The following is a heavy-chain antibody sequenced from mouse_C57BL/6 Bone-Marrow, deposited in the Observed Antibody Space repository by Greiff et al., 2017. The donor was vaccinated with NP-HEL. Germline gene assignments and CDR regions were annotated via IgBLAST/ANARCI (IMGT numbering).Heavy chain of an antibody. J-gene: IGHJ3*01. V-gene: IGHV1-81*01. CDR2: IYPRSGNT. Sequence: VQLQESGAELARPGASVKLSCKASGYTFTSYGISWVKQRTGQGLEWIGEIYPRSGNTYYNEKFKGKATLTADKSSSTAYMELRSLTSEDSAVYFCARGGSTWFAYWGQGTLVTVSA. D-gene: IGHD1-1*01. CDR1: GYTFTSYG. CDR3: ARGGSTWFAY.